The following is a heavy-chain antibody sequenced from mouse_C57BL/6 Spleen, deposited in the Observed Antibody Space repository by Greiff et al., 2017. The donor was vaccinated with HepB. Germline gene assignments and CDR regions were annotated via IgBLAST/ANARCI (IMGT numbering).Heavy chain of an antibody. CDR3: ARLTYYYGSPHWYFDV. Sequence: QVQLQQSGPELVKPGASVKLSCKASGYTFTSYDINWVKQRPGQGLEWIGWIYPRDGSTKYNEKFKGKATLTVDTSSSTAYMELHSLTSEDSAVYFCARLTYYYGSPHWYFDVWGTGTTVTVSS. CDR1: GYTFTSYD. V-gene: IGHV1-85*01. J-gene: IGHJ1*03. CDR2: IYPRDGST. D-gene: IGHD1-1*01.